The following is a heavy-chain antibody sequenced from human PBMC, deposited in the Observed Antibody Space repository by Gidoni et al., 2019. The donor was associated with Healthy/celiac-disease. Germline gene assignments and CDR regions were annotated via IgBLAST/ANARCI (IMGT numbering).Heavy chain of an antibody. J-gene: IGHJ6*02. CDR2: INPNSGGT. CDR1: GYTFTGYY. Sequence: QVQLVQSGAEVKKPGASVKVSCKASGYTFTGYYMHWVRQAPGQGLEWMGWINPNSGGTNYAQKFQGWVTMTRDTSISTAYMELSRLRSDDTAVYYCAREGYYGSGKLYYYYGMDVWGQGTTVTVSS. D-gene: IGHD3-10*01. CDR3: AREGYYGSGKLYYYYGMDV. V-gene: IGHV1-2*04.